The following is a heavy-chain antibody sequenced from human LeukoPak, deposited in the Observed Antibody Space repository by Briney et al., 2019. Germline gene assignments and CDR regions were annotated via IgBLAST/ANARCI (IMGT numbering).Heavy chain of an antibody. V-gene: IGHV4-39*01. Sequence: KASETLSLTCTVSGGSISSSSYYWGWIRQPPGKGLEWIVSIYYSGSTYYNQSLKSRVTISIDTSKNQFSLKLTSVTAADTAMYYCARMKGVVVIPTARPTFYFDYWGQGILVTVSS. J-gene: IGHJ4*02. CDR1: GGSISSSSYY. D-gene: IGHD2-2*01. CDR2: IYYSGST. CDR3: ARMKGVVVIPTARPTFYFDY.